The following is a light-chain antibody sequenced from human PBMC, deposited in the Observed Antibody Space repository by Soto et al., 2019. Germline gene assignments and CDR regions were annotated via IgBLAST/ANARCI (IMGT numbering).Light chain of an antibody. J-gene: IGLJ2*01. CDR3: LLSFSGTHVV. V-gene: IGLV7-46*01. CDR1: TGAVTSGHY. Sequence: QAVVTQEPSLTVSPGGTVTLTCGSSTGAVTSGHYPYWFQQKSGQAPRALIYDTSNKHSWTPARFSGSLLGGKAALTLSGAQDEDESEYYCLLSFSGTHVVFGGGPKLTVL. CDR2: DTS.